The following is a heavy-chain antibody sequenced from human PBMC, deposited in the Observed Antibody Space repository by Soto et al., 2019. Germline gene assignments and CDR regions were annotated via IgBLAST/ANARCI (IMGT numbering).Heavy chain of an antibody. V-gene: IGHV3-30*18. Sequence: QVQLVESGGGVVQPGRSLRLSCAASGFTFSSYGMHWVRQAPGKGLEWVAVIYDGSNKYYADSVKGRFAISRDNSKTTLYLQMHSLRSEDTDVYYCAKEVWSGPMDVWGQGTTVTVS. D-gene: IGHD3-3*01. CDR2: IYDGSNK. CDR1: GFTFSSYG. J-gene: IGHJ6*02. CDR3: AKEVWSGPMDV.